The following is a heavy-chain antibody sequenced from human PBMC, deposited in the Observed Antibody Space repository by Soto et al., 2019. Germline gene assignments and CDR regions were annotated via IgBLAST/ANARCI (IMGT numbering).Heavy chain of an antibody. Sequence: ASVKVSCKASGYTFTSYGISCVRQVPGQGLEWMGWISAYNGNTNYAQKLQGRVTMTTDTSTSTAYMELRSLRSDDTAVYYCARDRKYSSSWYSDWFDPWGQGTLVTVSS. CDR2: ISAYNGNT. CDR1: GYTFTSYG. CDR3: ARDRKYSSSWYSDWFDP. D-gene: IGHD6-13*01. J-gene: IGHJ5*02. V-gene: IGHV1-18*01.